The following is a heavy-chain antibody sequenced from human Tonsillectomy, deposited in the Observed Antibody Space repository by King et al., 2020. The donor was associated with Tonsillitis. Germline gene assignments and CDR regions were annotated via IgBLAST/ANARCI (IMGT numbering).Heavy chain of an antibody. D-gene: IGHD6-13*01. CDR3: ARELSPGYSSGLDV. CDR1: GGNFSNYA. CDR2: IIPVFGTT. Sequence: HVQLVESGAEVKKPGSSVKVYCKASGGNFSNYAISWVRQAPGQGLEWMGGIIPVFGTTNYAQKFQGRVTITADESTTTAYMELSSLRSEDTAVYYCARELSPGYSSGLDVWGQGTTVTVSS. V-gene: IGHV1-69*01. J-gene: IGHJ6*02.